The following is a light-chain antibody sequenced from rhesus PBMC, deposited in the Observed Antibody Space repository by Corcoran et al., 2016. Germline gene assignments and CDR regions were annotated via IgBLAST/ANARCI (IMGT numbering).Light chain of an antibody. CDR3: QQYSSRPLT. J-gene: IGKJ4*01. Sequence: DIQMTQSPSSLSASVGDTVTITCRASQGISSWLAWYQQKPGKAPKILLYKASSLQSGVPSRFSGSVSGTDLPLTISSLQSEDFATYYCQQYSSRPLTFGGGTKVELK. V-gene: IGKV1-22*01. CDR2: KAS. CDR1: QGISSW.